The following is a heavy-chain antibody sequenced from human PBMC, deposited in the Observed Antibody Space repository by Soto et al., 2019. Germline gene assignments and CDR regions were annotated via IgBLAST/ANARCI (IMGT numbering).Heavy chain of an antibody. J-gene: IGHJ4*02. Sequence: QVQLVQSGAEVKKPGASVKVCCKASGSTFTSYGISWVRQAPGQGLAWMGWISAYNGNTNYAQKLQGRVTMTTDTSTSTADMELRSLRSDDTAVYYCARALGGVAGYYFDYWGQGTLVTVSS. V-gene: IGHV1-18*04. D-gene: IGHD6-19*01. CDR1: GSTFTSYG. CDR2: ISAYNGNT. CDR3: ARALGGVAGYYFDY.